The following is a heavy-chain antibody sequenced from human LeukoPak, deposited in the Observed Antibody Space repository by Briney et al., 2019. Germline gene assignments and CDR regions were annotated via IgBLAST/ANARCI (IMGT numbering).Heavy chain of an antibody. Sequence: SETLSLTCTVSGGSISGAYWSWIRQPPGKGLEWIGYIYSSGITNYNPSLKSRVTMSVDTSKNPFSLNLSSVTAADTAVYYCARRIASAYALDSWGQGTLVTVSS. V-gene: IGHV4-4*09. D-gene: IGHD3-16*01. J-gene: IGHJ4*02. CDR1: GGSISGAY. CDR3: ARRIASAYALDS. CDR2: IYSSGIT.